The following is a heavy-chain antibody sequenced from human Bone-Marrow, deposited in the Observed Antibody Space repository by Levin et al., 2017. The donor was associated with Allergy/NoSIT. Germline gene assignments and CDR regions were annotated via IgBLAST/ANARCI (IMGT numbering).Heavy chain of an antibody. D-gene: IGHD3-10*01. Sequence: GASVKVSCAASGFTVSSNYMSWVRQAPGKGLEWVSVIYSGGSTYYADSVKGRFTISRDNSKNTLYLQMNSLRAEDTAVYYCARFYGSGSYSDHWGQGTLVTVSS. CDR1: GFTVSSNY. CDR2: IYSGGST. J-gene: IGHJ4*02. V-gene: IGHV3-66*01. CDR3: ARFYGSGSYSDH.